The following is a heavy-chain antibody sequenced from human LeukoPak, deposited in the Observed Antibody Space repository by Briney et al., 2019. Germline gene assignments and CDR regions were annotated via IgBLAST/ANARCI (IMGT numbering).Heavy chain of an antibody. Sequence: GGSLRLSCAASGFTLSSYEMNWVRQAPGKGLEWVSYISSSGSTIYYADSVKGRFTISRDNAKNSLYLQMNSLRAEDTAVYYCARTCRDGYNPGGYYYYMDVWGKGTTVTVSS. J-gene: IGHJ6*03. CDR2: ISSSGSTI. V-gene: IGHV3-48*03. D-gene: IGHD5-24*01. CDR1: GFTLSSYE. CDR3: ARTCRDGYNPGGYYYYMDV.